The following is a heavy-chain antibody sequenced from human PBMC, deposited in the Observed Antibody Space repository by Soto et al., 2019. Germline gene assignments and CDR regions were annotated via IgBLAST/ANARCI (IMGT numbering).Heavy chain of an antibody. CDR3: AKEGDYDSSGYYLD. CDR2: ISGSGGST. CDR1: GFTFSIYA. V-gene: IGHV3-23*01. J-gene: IGHJ4*02. Sequence: GGSLRLSCAASGFTFSIYAMSWVRQAPGKGLEWVSAISGSGGSTYYADSVKGRFTISRDNSKNTLYLQMNSLRAEDTAVYYCAKEGDYDSSGYYLDWGQGTLVTVSS. D-gene: IGHD3-22*01.